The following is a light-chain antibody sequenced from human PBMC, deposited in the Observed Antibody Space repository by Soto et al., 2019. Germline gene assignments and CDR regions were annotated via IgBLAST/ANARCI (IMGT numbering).Light chain of an antibody. J-gene: IGKJ1*01. V-gene: IGKV1-5*01. CDR2: DAS. CDR1: QSISSW. Sequence: DIHRTQSPSPRSASVGDRVTSTSRASQSISSWLAWYQQKPGKAPKLLIYDASSLESGVPSRFSGSGSGTEFTLTISSLQPDDFATYYCQQYNSYSPTFGQGTKVDI. CDR3: QQYNSYSPT.